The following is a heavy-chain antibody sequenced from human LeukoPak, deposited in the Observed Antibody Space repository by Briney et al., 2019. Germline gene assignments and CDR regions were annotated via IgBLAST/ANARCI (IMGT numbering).Heavy chain of an antibody. CDR1: GFTVSSNY. D-gene: IGHD1-26*01. Sequence: GGSLRLSCAVSGFTVSSNYMSWVRQAPGKGLEWVSVIYSGGSTDYADSVKGRFTISRDNSKNTLYLQMNSLRSEDTAVYYCARDSGSYEFDYWGQGTLVTVSS. J-gene: IGHJ4*02. V-gene: IGHV3-53*05. CDR2: IYSGGST. CDR3: ARDSGSYEFDY.